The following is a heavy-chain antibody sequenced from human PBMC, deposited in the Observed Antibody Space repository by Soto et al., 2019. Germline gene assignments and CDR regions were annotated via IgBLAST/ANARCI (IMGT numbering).Heavy chain of an antibody. Sequence: QVQLVKSGAEVKKPGASVKVSCKASGYTFPSYGISWVRQAPGQGLEWMGWINAYNGNTNYAQKFQGRVTMTTHTSTSTADMELRSLRSDDTAVYYWARDPVAGTYFDYWGQGTLVTVSS. CDR2: INAYNGNT. CDR3: ARDPVAGTYFDY. CDR1: GYTFPSYG. D-gene: IGHD6-19*01. J-gene: IGHJ4*02. V-gene: IGHV1-18*01.